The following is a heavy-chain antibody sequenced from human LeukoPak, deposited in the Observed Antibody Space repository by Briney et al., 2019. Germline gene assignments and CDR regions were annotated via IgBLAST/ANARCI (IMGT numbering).Heavy chain of an antibody. CDR1: GGTFSSYA. D-gene: IGHD3-22*01. Sequence: ASVKVSCKASGGTFSSYAISWVRQAPGQGLEWMGRIIPILGIANYAQKFQGRVTITADKSTSTAYMELSSLRSEDTAVYYCARVSDSSGYGMDVWGQGTTVTVSS. CDR3: ARVSDSSGYGMDV. J-gene: IGHJ6*02. CDR2: IIPILGIA. V-gene: IGHV1-69*04.